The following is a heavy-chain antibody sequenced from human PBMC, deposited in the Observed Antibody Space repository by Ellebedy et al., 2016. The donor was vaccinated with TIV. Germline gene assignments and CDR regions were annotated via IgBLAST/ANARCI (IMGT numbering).Heavy chain of an antibody. V-gene: IGHV4-4*07. CDR2: IYTSGST. Sequence: SETLSLXXTVSGGSISSYYWSWIRQPAGKGLEWIGRIYTSGSTNYNPSLKSRVTMSVDTSKNQFSLKLSSVTAADTAVYYCAGEMVTAIRNYNWFDPWGQGTLVTVSS. J-gene: IGHJ5*02. D-gene: IGHD2-21*02. CDR1: GGSISSYY. CDR3: AGEMVTAIRNYNWFDP.